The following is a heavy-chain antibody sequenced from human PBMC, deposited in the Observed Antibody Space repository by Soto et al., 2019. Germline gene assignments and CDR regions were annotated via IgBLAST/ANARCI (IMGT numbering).Heavy chain of an antibody. J-gene: IGHJ4*02. CDR1: CYTFTSYG. D-gene: IGHD1-26*01. Sequence: VNVSCKASCYTFTSYGISWVRQDPGQVLEWMGWISAYNANTNYAQKLQGRVTMTTDTSTSTSYMELRSLRSDDTAVYFCARDRLGATGDYWGQGTLVTVSS. V-gene: IGHV1-18*01. CDR2: ISAYNANT. CDR3: ARDRLGATGDY.